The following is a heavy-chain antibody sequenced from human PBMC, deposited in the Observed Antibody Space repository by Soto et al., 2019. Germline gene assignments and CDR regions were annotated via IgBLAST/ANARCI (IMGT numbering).Heavy chain of an antibody. V-gene: IGHV3-21*01. CDR3: ARDGYLIYYYGSGSYYNPKMFDY. CDR2: ISSSRSYI. D-gene: IGHD3-10*01. Sequence: GGSLRLSCAASAFTPSSYSMNEARQAPGEWLEWVTSISSSRSYIYYADSVKGRFTISRDNAKNSLYLQMNSLRVEDTAVYYCARDGYLIYYYGSGSYYNPKMFDYWGQGTLVTVSS. CDR1: AFTPSSYS. J-gene: IGHJ4*02.